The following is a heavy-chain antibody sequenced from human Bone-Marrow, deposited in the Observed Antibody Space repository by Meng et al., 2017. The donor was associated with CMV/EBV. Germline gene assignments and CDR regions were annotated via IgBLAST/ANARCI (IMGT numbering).Heavy chain of an antibody. Sequence: GGSLRLSCAASGFTFSSYSMNWVRQAPGKGLEWVSSISSSSSYIYYADSVKGRFTISRDNAKNSLYLQMNSLRAEDTAVYYCARRFSRYYYDSGGYQANWFDPWGQGTLVTVSS. CDR2: ISSSSSYI. D-gene: IGHD3-22*01. CDR1: GFTFSSYS. J-gene: IGHJ5*02. CDR3: ARRFSRYYYDSGGYQANWFDP. V-gene: IGHV3-21*01.